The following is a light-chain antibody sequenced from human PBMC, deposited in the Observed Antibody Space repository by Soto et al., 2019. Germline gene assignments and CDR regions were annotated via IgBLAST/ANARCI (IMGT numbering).Light chain of an antibody. CDR1: SSNIGSNT. CDR2: GNS. CDR3: QSYDNSLSGSYV. J-gene: IGLJ1*01. Sequence: QSVLTQPPSASGTPGQRVTISCSGSSSNIGSNTVNWYQQLPGTAPKLLIYGNSNRPSGVPDRFSGSKSGTSASLAITGLQAEDEADYYCQSYDNSLSGSYVFGTGTKVTVL. V-gene: IGLV1-40*01.